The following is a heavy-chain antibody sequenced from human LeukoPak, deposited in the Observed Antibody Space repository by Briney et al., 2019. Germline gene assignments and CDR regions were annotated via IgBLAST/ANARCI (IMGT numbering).Heavy chain of an antibody. CDR2: INPSGGST. J-gene: IGHJ6*03. Sequence: ASVKVSCKASGYTFTSYYMHWVRQAPGQGLEWMGIINPSGGSTNYAQKFQGRVTMTRDTSTNTVYMELSSLRSEDTAVYYCARVAAEVVGVPGAIGFGWLRRDYYYMDVWGKGTTVTVSS. D-gene: IGHD2-2*02. CDR3: ARVAAEVVGVPGAIGFGWLRRDYYYMDV. CDR1: GYTFTSYY. V-gene: IGHV1-46*01.